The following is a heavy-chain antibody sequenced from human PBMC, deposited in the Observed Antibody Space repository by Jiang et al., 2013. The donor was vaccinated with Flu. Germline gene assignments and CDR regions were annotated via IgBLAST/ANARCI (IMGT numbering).Heavy chain of an antibody. CDR3: ARGQWLVLDS. Sequence: LLKPSETLSLTCTVYGGSFSGYYWSWIRQPPGKGLEWIGEINHSGSTNYNPSLKSRVTISVDTSKNQFSLKLSSVTAADTAVYYCARGQWLVLDSWGQGTLVTVSS. CDR1: GGSFSGYY. D-gene: IGHD6-19*01. CDR2: INHSGST. V-gene: IGHV4-34*01. J-gene: IGHJ4*02.